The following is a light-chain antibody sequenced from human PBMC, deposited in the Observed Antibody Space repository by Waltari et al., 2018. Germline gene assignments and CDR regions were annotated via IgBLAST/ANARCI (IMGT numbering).Light chain of an antibody. V-gene: IGKV3-20*01. J-gene: IGKJ2*01. CDR1: EYVSGSY. CDR2: GAS. CDR3: QQSGTSPPRYT. Sequence: EIVLTQSPGTLSLSPGERAILSCRASEYVSGSYLAWYQQKPGRALRLLIYGASLRATGVADRFSGSGSGTDFTLTISRLEPEDVAIYYCQQSGTSPPRYTFGQGTRLEIK.